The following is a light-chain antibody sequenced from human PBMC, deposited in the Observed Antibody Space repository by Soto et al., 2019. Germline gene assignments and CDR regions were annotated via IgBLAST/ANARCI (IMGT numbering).Light chain of an antibody. CDR2: DAS. CDR3: QQRLHWPIT. J-gene: IGKJ5*01. Sequence: EIVLTQSPATLSWSPGDRVTLSCRASQTVGRYLSWYQHRPGQGPRLLIYDASNRATGIPARFSGSGSETEFTLTISSLEPEDFAVYYCQQRLHWPITFGQGTRLEIK. V-gene: IGKV3-11*01. CDR1: QTVGRY.